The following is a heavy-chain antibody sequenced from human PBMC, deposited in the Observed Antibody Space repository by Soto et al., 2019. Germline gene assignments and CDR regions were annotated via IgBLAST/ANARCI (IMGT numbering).Heavy chain of an antibody. V-gene: IGHV1-46*01. J-gene: IGHJ3*02. CDR1: GYTFTSYY. D-gene: IGHD3-22*01. CDR3: ARENYYDSSGRFDAFDI. Sequence: ASVKVSCKASGYTFTSYYMHWVRQAPGQGLEWMGIINPSGGSTSYAQKFQGRVTMTRDTSTSTVYMELSSLRSEDTAVYYCARENYYDSSGRFDAFDIWGQGTMVTVSS. CDR2: INPSGGST.